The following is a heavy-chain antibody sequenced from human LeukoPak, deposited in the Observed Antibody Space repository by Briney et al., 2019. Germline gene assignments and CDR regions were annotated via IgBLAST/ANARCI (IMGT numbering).Heavy chain of an antibody. CDR1: GGSLSSYY. CDR2: IYYSGST. Sequence: PSETLSLTCTVSGGSLSSYYWSWIRQPPGKGLEWIGYIYYSGSTTYNPSLKSRVTIPVDTSKDQFSLRLSSVTAADTAVYYCARVVGRIVVISANYFDPWGQGTLVTVSS. CDR3: ARVVGRIVVISANYFDP. V-gene: IGHV4-59*01. J-gene: IGHJ5*02. D-gene: IGHD3-22*01.